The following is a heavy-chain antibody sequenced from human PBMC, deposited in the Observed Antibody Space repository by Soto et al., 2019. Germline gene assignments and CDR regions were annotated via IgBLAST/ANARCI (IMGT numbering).Heavy chain of an antibody. Sequence: PGGSLRLSCAASGFTFDDYAMHWVRQAPGKGLEWVSGISWNSGSIGYADSVKGRFTISRDDSKNTAYLQLNSLKTEDTAVYYCTSHSPEDMIRKWGQGTLVTVSS. J-gene: IGHJ4*02. CDR2: ISWNSGSI. V-gene: IGHV3-9*01. D-gene: IGHD2-15*01. CDR3: TSHSPEDMIRK. CDR1: GFTFDDYA.